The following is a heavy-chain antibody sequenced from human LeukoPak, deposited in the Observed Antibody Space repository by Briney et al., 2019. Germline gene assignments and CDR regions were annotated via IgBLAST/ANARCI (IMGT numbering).Heavy chain of an antibody. CDR1: GYTFTGYY. CDR2: INPNSGGT. CDR3: ARDGYSSSSYYYMDV. J-gene: IGHJ6*03. Sequence: ASVKVSCKASGYTFTGYYMHWVRQAPGQGLEWMGWINPNSGGTNYAQKFQGRVTMTRDTSIGTAYMELSRLRSDDTAVYYCARDGYSSSSYYYMDVWGKGTTVTVSS. D-gene: IGHD6-6*01. V-gene: IGHV1-2*02.